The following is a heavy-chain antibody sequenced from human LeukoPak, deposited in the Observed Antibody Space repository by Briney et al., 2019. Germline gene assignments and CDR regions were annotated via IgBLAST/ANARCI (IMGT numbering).Heavy chain of an antibody. V-gene: IGHV1-8*01. Sequence: GASVKVSCKASGYTFTSYDINWVRQATGQGLEWMGWMNPNSGNTGYAQKFQGRVTMTRNTSISTAYLELSSLRSEDTAVYYCARVFIGGQLWSITPIAFDIWGQGTMVTVSS. J-gene: IGHJ3*02. CDR1: GYTFTSYD. CDR3: ARVFIGGQLWSITPIAFDI. D-gene: IGHD5-18*01. CDR2: MNPNSGNT.